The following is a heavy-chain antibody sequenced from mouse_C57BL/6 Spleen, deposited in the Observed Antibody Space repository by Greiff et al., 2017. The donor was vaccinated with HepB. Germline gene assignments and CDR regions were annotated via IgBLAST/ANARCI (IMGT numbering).Heavy chain of an antibody. CDR1: GFTFSDYG. CDR3: ARRDGPGAMDY. CDR2: ISSGSSTI. J-gene: IGHJ4*01. V-gene: IGHV5-17*01. D-gene: IGHD2-3*01. Sequence: EVQLVESGGGLVKPGGSLKLSCAASGFTFSDYGMHWVRQAPEKGLEWVAYISSGSSTIYYADTVKGRFTISRDKAKNTLFLQMTSLMSEDTAMYYCARRDGPGAMDYWGQGTSVTVSS.